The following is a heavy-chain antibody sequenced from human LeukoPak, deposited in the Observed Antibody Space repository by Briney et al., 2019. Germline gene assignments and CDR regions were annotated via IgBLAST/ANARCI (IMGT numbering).Heavy chain of an antibody. D-gene: IGHD3-3*01. CDR1: GGSFSGYY. V-gene: IGHV4-34*01. CDR3: ARHAPSGYCFDY. CDR2: INHSGST. J-gene: IGHJ4*02. Sequence: PSETLSLTCAVYGGSFSGYYWSWIRQPPGKGLEWIGEINHSGSTNYNPSLKSRVTISVDTSKNQFSLKLSSVTAADTAVYYCARHAPSGYCFDYWGQGTLVTVSS.